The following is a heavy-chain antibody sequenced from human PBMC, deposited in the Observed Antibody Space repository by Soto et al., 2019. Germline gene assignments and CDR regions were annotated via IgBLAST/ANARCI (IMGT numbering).Heavy chain of an antibody. D-gene: IGHD3-22*01. V-gene: IGHV1-69*12. J-gene: IGHJ4*02. Sequence: QVQLVQSGAEVKKPGSSVKVSCKASGGTFSSYAISWVRQAPGQGLEWMGGIIPIFGTANYAQKFQGRVTIXXDXSXITAYMELSSLRSEDTAVYYCARDEVYYDSSGYSDYWGQGTLVTVSS. CDR1: GGTFSSYA. CDR2: IIPIFGTA. CDR3: ARDEVYYDSSGYSDY.